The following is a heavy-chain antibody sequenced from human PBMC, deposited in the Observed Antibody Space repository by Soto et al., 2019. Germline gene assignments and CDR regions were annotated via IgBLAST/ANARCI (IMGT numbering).Heavy chain of an antibody. V-gene: IGHV1-8*01. CDR3: ARGSILWFGELGYYGMDV. CDR2: MNPNSGNT. CDR1: GYTFTSYD. D-gene: IGHD3-10*01. J-gene: IGHJ6*02. Sequence: QVQLVQSGAEVKKPGASVKVSCKASGYTFTSYDINWLRQATGQGLEWMGWMNPNSGNTGYAQKFQGRVTMTRNTSISTAYMELSSLRSEYTAVYYCARGSILWFGELGYYGMDVWGQGTTVTVSS.